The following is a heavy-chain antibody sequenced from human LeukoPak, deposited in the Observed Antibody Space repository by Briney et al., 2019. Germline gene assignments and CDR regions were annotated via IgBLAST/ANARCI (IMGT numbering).Heavy chain of an antibody. Sequence: SETLSLTCTVSGGSISSSSYYWGWIRQPPGKGLEWIGSIYYSGSTYFNPSLKSRVTISVDTSKNQFSLKLSSVTAADTAVYYCARRSGSYYYFDYRGQGTLVTVSS. J-gene: IGHJ4*02. CDR1: GGSISSSSYY. V-gene: IGHV4-39*01. CDR2: IYYSGST. D-gene: IGHD1-26*01. CDR3: ARRSGSYYYFDY.